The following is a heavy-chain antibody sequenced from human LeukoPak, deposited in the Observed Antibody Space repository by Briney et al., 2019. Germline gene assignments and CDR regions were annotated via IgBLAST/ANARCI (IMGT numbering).Heavy chain of an antibody. D-gene: IGHD3-9*01. Sequence: SSETLSLTCAVCGGSFSGYYWSWIRQPPGKGLEWIGEINHSGSTNYNPSLKSRVTISVDTSKNLFSLKLNSVTAADTAVYYCARSEGWLRPYYFDYWGQGTLVTVSS. CDR3: ARSEGWLRPYYFDY. J-gene: IGHJ4*02. V-gene: IGHV4-34*01. CDR1: GGSFSGYY. CDR2: INHSGST.